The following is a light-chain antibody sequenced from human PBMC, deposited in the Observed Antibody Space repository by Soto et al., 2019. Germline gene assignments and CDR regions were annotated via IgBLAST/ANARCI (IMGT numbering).Light chain of an antibody. J-gene: IGKJ5*01. CDR3: QQYGSSPRIT. CDR2: GAS. CDR1: QSVSSSY. Sequence: EIVLTQSPGTLSLSTGERATLSCRASQSVSSSYLAWYQQKPGQAPRLLIYGASSRATGIPDRFSGSGSGTDFTLTISRLEPEDFALYYCQQYGSSPRITFGQGTRLEIK. V-gene: IGKV3-20*01.